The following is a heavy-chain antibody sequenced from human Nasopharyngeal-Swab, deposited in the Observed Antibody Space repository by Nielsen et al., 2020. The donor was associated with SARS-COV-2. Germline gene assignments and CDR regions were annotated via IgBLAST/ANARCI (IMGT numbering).Heavy chain of an antibody. CDR1: GFTFSSYG. CDR3: TRLGMDSRTYYYYYGMDV. D-gene: IGHD3-22*01. CDR2: ISYDGSNK. V-gene: IGHV3-30*03. Sequence: GESLKISCAASGFTFSSYGMHWVRQAPGKGLEWVAVISYDGSNKYYADSVKGRFTISRDNSKNTLYLQMNSLRAEDTAVYYCTRLGMDSRTYYYYYGMDVWGQGTTVTVSS. J-gene: IGHJ6*02.